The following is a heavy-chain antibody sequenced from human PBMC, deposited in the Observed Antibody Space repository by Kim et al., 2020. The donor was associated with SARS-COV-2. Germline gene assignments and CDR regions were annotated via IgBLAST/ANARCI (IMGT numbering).Heavy chain of an antibody. CDR3: AKESAGGTWFDF. D-gene: IGHD6-13*01. J-gene: IGHJ4*02. Sequence: GGSLRLSCAASGFTFRNYAMGWVRQAPGRGLEWILIIGGSGGNTYYADSVRGRFTISRDNSKNTVYLHMGSLRAEDTALYYCAKESAGGTWFDFWGQGIL. CDR1: GFTFRNYA. V-gene: IGHV3-23*01. CDR2: IGGSGGNT.